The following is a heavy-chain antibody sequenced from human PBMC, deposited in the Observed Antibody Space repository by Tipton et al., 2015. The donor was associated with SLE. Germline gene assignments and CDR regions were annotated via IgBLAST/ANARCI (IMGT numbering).Heavy chain of an antibody. J-gene: IGHJ3*02. D-gene: IGHD1-26*01. CDR3: ARVGAGDAFDI. V-gene: IGHV4-39*07. Sequence: TLSLTCTVSGGSISSSSYYWGWLRQPPGKGLEWIGSIYYSGSTYYNPSLKSRVTISVDTSKNQFSLKLSSVTAADTAVYYCARVGAGDAFDIWGQGTMVTVSS. CDR2: IYYSGST. CDR1: GGSISSSSYY.